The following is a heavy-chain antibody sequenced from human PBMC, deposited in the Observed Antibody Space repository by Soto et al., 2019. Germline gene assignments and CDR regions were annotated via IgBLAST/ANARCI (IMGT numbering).Heavy chain of an antibody. Sequence: SVKVSCKASGGTFSSYAISWVRQAPGQGLEWMGGIIPIFGTANYAQKFQGRVTITADKSTSTAYMELGSLRSEDTAVYYCARAPRVLRFLEWSYGMDVWGQGTTVTVSS. V-gene: IGHV1-69*06. CDR1: GGTFSSYA. D-gene: IGHD3-3*01. J-gene: IGHJ6*02. CDR3: ARAPRVLRFLEWSYGMDV. CDR2: IIPIFGTA.